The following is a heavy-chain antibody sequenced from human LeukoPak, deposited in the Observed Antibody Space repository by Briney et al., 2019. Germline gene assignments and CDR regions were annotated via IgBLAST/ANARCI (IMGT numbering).Heavy chain of an antibody. CDR1: GGSSSGYY. CDR2: IYTSGST. Sequence: SETLSLTCTVSGGSSSGYYWSWIRQPAGKGLEWIGRIYTSGSTDYSPSLKSRVTMSVDTSKNQFSLRLTSVTAADTAVYYCARGGGDYGDLANDYWGQGTLVTVSA. V-gene: IGHV4-4*07. CDR3: ARGGGDYGDLANDY. J-gene: IGHJ4*02. D-gene: IGHD4-17*01.